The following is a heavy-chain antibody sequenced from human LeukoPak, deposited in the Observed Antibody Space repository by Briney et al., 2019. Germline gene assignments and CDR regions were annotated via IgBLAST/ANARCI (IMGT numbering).Heavy chain of an antibody. CDR2: IKQDGSEK. D-gene: IGHD4-17*01. CDR1: GFTLWTYW. V-gene: IGHV3-7*01. CDR3: AKSNYGDFGWFDP. Sequence: GGSLRLSCAASGFTLWTYWMNWVRQAPGKGLEWVANIKQDGSEKRYVDSVKGRFTISRDNAKNSLFLQMNSLRAEDTAVYFCAKSNYGDFGWFDPWGQGTLVIVSS. J-gene: IGHJ5*02.